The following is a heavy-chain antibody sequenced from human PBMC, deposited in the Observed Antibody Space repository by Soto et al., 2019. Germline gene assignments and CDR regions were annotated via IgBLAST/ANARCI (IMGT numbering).Heavy chain of an antibody. CDR1: GYTLINFA. J-gene: IGHJ4*02. Sequence: GASLKGSCKASGYTLINFALHWVRQATGQRLDWIGRINAGNGNTKYSQKFQGRVTITRDTSASTAYMELSSLRSEDTAIYYCARSEIDYSRIDSWGQGTLVTVSS. D-gene: IGHD3-16*01. CDR2: INAGNGNT. V-gene: IGHV1-3*01. CDR3: ARSEIDYSRIDS.